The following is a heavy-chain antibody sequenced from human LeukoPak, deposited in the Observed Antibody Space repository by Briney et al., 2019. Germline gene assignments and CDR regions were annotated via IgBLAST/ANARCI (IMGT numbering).Heavy chain of an antibody. CDR1: GFTFDDYA. J-gene: IGHJ4*02. Sequence: GGSLRLSCAASGFTFDDYAMHWVRQAPGKGLEWVSGISWNSGSIGYADSVKGRFTISRDNAKNSLYLQMNSLRAEDTAVYYCARDPSAPTIFGVVIPYYFDYWGQGTLVTVSS. CDR3: ARDPSAPTIFGVVIPYYFDY. V-gene: IGHV3-9*01. D-gene: IGHD3-3*01. CDR2: ISWNSGSI.